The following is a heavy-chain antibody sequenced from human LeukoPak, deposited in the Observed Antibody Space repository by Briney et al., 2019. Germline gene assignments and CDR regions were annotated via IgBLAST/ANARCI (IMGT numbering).Heavy chain of an antibody. D-gene: IGHD3-3*01. J-gene: IGHJ4*02. CDR1: GFTFSSYS. CDR2: ISSSSSYI. Sequence: GGSLRLSCAASGFTFSSYSMNWVRQAPGKGLEWVSSISSSSSYIYYADSVKGRFTISRDNAKNSLYLQMNSLRAEDTAVYYCARDGRYPYYDFWSGYFHRDFNSPSDYWGQGTLVTVSS. V-gene: IGHV3-21*01. CDR3: ARDGRYPYYDFWSGYFHRDFNSPSDY.